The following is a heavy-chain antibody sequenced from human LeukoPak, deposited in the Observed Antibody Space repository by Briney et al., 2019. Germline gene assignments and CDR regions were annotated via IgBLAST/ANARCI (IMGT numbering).Heavy chain of an antibody. D-gene: IGHD5-24*01. J-gene: IGHJ4*02. Sequence: GGSLRLSCAASGFTFSAYAMTCVRQAPGKGLEWVSSISASGGSTYYADSVKGRFIISRDNSKNTLYLQMNSLRAEDTALYYCAKLEAGATIGWGQGTLVTVSS. CDR2: ISASGGST. CDR1: GFTFSAYA. CDR3: AKLEAGATIG. V-gene: IGHV3-23*01.